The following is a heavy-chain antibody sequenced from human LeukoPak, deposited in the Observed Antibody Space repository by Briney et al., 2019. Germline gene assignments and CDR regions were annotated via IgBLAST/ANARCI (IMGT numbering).Heavy chain of an antibody. J-gene: IGHJ4*02. CDR3: ARGRPHGNDY. V-gene: IGHV3-74*01. Sequence: GGSLRLSCAASGFNFSSYWMNWVRQAPGKGLVWVSRIASDGSSTTYADSVKGRFSISRDNAKNTLYLQMNSLRVEDTAVYYCARGRPHGNDYWGQGTLVTVSS. D-gene: IGHD4-23*01. CDR1: GFNFSSYW. CDR2: IASDGSST.